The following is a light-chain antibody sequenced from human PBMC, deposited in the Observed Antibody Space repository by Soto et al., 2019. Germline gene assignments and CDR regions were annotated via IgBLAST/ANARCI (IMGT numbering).Light chain of an antibody. Sequence: QSALTQPRSVSGSPGQSVTISCTGTSRDVGAYNYVSWYQHHPGKVPNIMIYDVSERPSGVPDRFSGSKSDNKASLTISGLQAEDEADYYCCSYAGSYSWVFGGGTKLTVL. V-gene: IGLV2-11*01. J-gene: IGLJ3*02. CDR3: CSYAGSYSWV. CDR1: SRDVGAYNY. CDR2: DVS.